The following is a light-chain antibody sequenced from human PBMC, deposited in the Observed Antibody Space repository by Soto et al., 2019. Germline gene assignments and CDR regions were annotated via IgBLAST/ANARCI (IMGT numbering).Light chain of an antibody. V-gene: IGLV1-36*01. Sequence: QSVLTQPPSVSGAPRQRVTISCSGSRSNIGNNAVNWYQQFPGRAPKLLIYYDDLLPSGVSDRFSGSKSGTSASLAISGLQSEDEADYYCATWDASLNGQVFGGGTKLTVL. CDR2: YDD. CDR1: RSNIGNNA. J-gene: IGLJ2*01. CDR3: ATWDASLNGQV.